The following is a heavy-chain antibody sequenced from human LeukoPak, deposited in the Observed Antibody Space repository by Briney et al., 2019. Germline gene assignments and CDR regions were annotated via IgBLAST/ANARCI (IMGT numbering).Heavy chain of an antibody. D-gene: IGHD1-26*01. V-gene: IGHV3-7*01. CDR2: IKQDGSEK. J-gene: IGHJ4*02. Sequence: GGSLRLSCAASGFTFISYWMSWVRQAPGKGLEWVANIKQDGSEKYYVDSVKGRFTISRDNAKNSLYLQMNSLRAEDTAVYYCASRTLVGAADWGQGTLVTVSS. CDR1: GFTFISYW. CDR3: ASRTLVGAAD.